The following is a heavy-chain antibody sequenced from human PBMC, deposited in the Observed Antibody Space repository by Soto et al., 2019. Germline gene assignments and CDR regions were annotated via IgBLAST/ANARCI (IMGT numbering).Heavy chain of an antibody. CDR2: IIPIFGTA. J-gene: IGHJ5*02. CDR1: GGTFSSYA. Sequence: SVKVPCKASGGTFSSYAISCVRQAPGQGLEWMGGIIPIFGTANYAQKFQGRVTITADESTSTAYMELSSLRSEDTAVYYCARGDSGSYYVFFPWGQGTLVTVSS. V-gene: IGHV1-69*13. CDR3: ARGDSGSYYVFFP. D-gene: IGHD1-26*01.